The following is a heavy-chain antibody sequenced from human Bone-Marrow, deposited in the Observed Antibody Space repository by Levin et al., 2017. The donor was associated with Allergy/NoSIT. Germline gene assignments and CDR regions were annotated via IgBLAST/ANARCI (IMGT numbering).Heavy chain of an antibody. CDR2: INRDGGDG. CDR3: ARNGAWSFEF. D-gene: IGHD2-8*01. Sequence: ASVKVSCASSGFTFSGYWMAWVRQAPGKGLEWVANINRDGGDGYYVDSVKGRFTISRDNARNSLDLQMNSLRVEDTAVYYCARNGAWSFEFWGQGTLVTGSS. CDR1: GFTFSGYW. J-gene: IGHJ4*02. V-gene: IGHV3-7*02.